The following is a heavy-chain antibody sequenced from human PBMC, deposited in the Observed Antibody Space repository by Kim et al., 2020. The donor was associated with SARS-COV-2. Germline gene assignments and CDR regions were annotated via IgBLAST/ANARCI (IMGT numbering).Heavy chain of an antibody. CDR2: IYYSGST. V-gene: IGHV4-31*03. CDR3: ARDGGRSYGSYGMDV. J-gene: IGHJ6*02. Sequence: SETLSLTCTVSGGSISSGGYYWSWIRQHPGKGLEWIGYIYYSGSTYYNPSLKSRVTISVDTSKNQFSLKLSSVTAADTAVYYCARDGGRSYGSYGMDVWGQGTTVTVSS. D-gene: IGHD5-18*01. CDR1: GGSISSGGYY.